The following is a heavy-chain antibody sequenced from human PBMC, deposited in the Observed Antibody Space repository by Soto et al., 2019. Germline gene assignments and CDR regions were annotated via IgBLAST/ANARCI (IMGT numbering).Heavy chain of an antibody. Sequence: TRSLTGAVSGGSVISGVCSWNWIRQSPGQCLEWIGYISHGGSPHYTPSLESRVTISVDRSTNVISLNLTSVTPADTAVYFCARGHYYYAMDVWGQGTTVPVSS. CDR2: ISHGGSP. J-gene: IGHJ6*02. CDR1: GGSVISGVCS. V-gene: IGHV4-30-2*06. CDR3: ARGHYYYAMDV.